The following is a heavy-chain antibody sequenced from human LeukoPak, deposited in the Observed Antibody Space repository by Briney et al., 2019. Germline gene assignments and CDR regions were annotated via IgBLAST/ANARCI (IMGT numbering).Heavy chain of an antibody. CDR1: GYIFTDYY. D-gene: IGHD2-2*01. CDR3: ARGLPAPEGLHAFDV. Sequence: ASVKVSCKTSGYIFTDYYIHWVRQAPGQGLEWMGWIIPNSGGTNYAQNFQGRVSVTRDTSITTAYMELSRLRSDDTAVYYCARGLPAPEGLHAFDVWGQGTMVTVSS. J-gene: IGHJ3*01. CDR2: IIPNSGGT. V-gene: IGHV1-2*02.